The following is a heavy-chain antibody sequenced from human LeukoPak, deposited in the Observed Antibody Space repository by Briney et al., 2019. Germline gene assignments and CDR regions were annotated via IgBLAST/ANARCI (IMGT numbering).Heavy chain of an antibody. CDR1: RGSISGSIRSYY. Sequence: SETLSLTCTVSRGSISGSIRSYYWSWLRQPPGKGLAWIGYISSSGSVNDNPSLRSRGTISVDTSKNQFCLSLSSVSAADTAVYYCARIPLGYSGDYYFDYWGQGTLVTVSP. CDR3: ARIPLGYSGDYYFDY. D-gene: IGHD5-12*01. V-gene: IGHV4-4*09. CDR2: ISSSGSV. J-gene: IGHJ4*02.